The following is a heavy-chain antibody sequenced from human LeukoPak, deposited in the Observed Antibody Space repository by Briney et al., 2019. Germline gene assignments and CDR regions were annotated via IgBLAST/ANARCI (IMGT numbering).Heavy chain of an antibody. CDR1: GFTFSSYA. V-gene: IGHV3-30*04. Sequence: GGPLRLSCAASGFTFSSYATHWVRQAPGKGLGWVAVISYDGSNKYYADSVKGRFTISRDNSKNTLYLQMNSLRAEDTAVYYCARSMVRGVIINYYGMDVWGQGTTVTVSS. CDR3: ARSMVRGVIINYYGMDV. CDR2: ISYDGSNK. D-gene: IGHD3-10*01. J-gene: IGHJ6*02.